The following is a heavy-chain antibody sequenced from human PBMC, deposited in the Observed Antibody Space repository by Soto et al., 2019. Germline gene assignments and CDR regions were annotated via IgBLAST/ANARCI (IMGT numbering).Heavy chain of an antibody. J-gene: IGHJ4*02. Sequence: QITLKESGPTLVKPTQTLTLTCTFSGFSLSTSGVGVGWIRQPPGKALEWLALIYWDDDNRYSPSLKSRLTITKDTSKNQVVLTMTNMDPVETATYYCAHRRGDLSDIDFDYWGQGTLVTVSS. D-gene: IGHD3-16*01. CDR1: GFSLSTSGVG. CDR3: AHRRGDLSDIDFDY. V-gene: IGHV2-5*02. CDR2: IYWDDDN.